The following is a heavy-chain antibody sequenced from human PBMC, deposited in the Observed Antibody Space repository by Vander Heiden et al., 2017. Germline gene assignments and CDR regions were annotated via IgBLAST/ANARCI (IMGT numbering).Heavy chain of an antibody. D-gene: IGHD4-17*01. Sequence: QITLKESGPTLVKPTQTLTLTCSFSGFSLSTRGVGVAWIRQPPGKALEWLALIYWDDDKRYSPSLKSRLTITKDTSKNQVVLTMTNMVPADTATYYCAADHGDYAGFDYWGRGTPVTVSS. J-gene: IGHJ4*02. CDR3: AADHGDYAGFDY. V-gene: IGHV2-5*02. CDR2: IYWDDDK. CDR1: GFSLSTRGVG.